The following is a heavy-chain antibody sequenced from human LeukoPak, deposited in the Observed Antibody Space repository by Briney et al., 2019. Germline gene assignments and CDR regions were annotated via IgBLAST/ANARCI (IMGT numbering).Heavy chain of an antibody. Sequence: GRSLRLSCAASGFTFSSYGMHWVRQAPGKGLEWVAVISYDGSNKYYADSVKGRFTISRDNSKNTLYLQMNSLRAEDTAVYYCAKGLLWFGPKGDWFDPWGQGTLVTVSS. D-gene: IGHD3-10*01. CDR2: ISYDGSNK. J-gene: IGHJ5*02. V-gene: IGHV3-30*18. CDR3: AKGLLWFGPKGDWFDP. CDR1: GFTFSSYG.